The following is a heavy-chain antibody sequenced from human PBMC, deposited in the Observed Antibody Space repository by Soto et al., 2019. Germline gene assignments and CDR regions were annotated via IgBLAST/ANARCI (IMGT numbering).Heavy chain of an antibody. J-gene: IGHJ4*02. CDR3: VRGRLEYLLSLFFFDY. Sequence: EVQLVESGGGTVQSGGSLRLSCVVSGFHSSHYWLSWVRQAPGKGLEWVANIKQDGSERSYVDSVKGRFTISRDNAKNSEFLQMNSLRVEDRAVYYCVRGRLEYLLSLFFFDYWGPGTLVTVSS. CDR1: GFHSSHYW. CDR2: IKQDGSER. V-gene: IGHV3-7*05. D-gene: IGHD2-15*01.